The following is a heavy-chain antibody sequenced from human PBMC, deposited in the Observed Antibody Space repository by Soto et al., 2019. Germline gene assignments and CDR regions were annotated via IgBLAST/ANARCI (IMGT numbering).Heavy chain of an antibody. CDR2: IIPSFGTA. D-gene: IGHD3-10*01. V-gene: IGHV1-69*01. Sequence: QVQLVQSGAEVKKPGSSVNVSCKPSGGTFSSYAISWVRQAPGQGLEWMGGIIPSFGTANYAQNFQGRVTIPADESTSTAYVEVGSLRSEDTAVYYCARGKGEKFDYWGQGTLVTVSS. CDR3: ARGKGEKFDY. CDR1: GGTFSSYA. J-gene: IGHJ4*02.